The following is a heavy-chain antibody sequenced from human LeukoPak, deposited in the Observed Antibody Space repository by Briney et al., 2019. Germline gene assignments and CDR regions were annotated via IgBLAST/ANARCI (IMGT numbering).Heavy chain of an antibody. CDR1: GGSISTYY. Sequence: SETLSLTCTVSGGSISTYYWSWIRQPAGKGLEWTGRIYISGSTNYNPSLSSRVTMSVDTCKNQCSLRLSSVTAADTAVYYCARSPDTPLFDSWGQGTLVTVSS. J-gene: IGHJ4*02. CDR2: IYISGST. D-gene: IGHD1-14*01. CDR3: ARSPDTPLFDS. V-gene: IGHV4-4*07.